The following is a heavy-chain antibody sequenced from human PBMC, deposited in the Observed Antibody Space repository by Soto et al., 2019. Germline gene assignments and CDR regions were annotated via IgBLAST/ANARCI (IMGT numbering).Heavy chain of an antibody. Sequence: EVQLVESGGGLVQPGGSLRLSCAASGFTFSSYWMSWVRQAPGKGLEWVANIKQDGSEKYYVDSVKGRFTISRDNAKNSLYLQMNSLRAEDTAVYYCARARDFWSGYPFDPWGQGTLVTVSS. CDR1: GFTFSSYW. CDR2: IKQDGSEK. J-gene: IGHJ5*02. CDR3: ARARDFWSGYPFDP. V-gene: IGHV3-7*01. D-gene: IGHD3-3*01.